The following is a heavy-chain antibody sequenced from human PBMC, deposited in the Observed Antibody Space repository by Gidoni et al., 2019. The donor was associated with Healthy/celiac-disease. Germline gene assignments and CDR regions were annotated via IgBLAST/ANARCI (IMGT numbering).Heavy chain of an antibody. CDR1: AGSPTRYS. J-gene: IGHJ6*02. Sequence: QVQLQAPGPGLLKPSATLSLPCPVPAGSPTRYSRSWIRQPPGKGLEWIGYIYYSGSTNYNPSLKSRVTITVDTSKNQFSLKLSSLTAADTAVYYCARDKGQNSSSWYYYYGMDVWGQGTTVTVSS. CDR3: ARDKGQNSSSWYYYYGMDV. V-gene: IGHV4-59*01. CDR2: IYYSGST. D-gene: IGHD6-13*01.